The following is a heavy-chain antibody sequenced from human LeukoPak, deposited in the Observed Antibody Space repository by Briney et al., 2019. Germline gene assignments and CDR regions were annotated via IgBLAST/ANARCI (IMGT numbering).Heavy chain of an antibody. D-gene: IGHD3-3*01. V-gene: IGHV1-69*04. CDR3: ARDQRLILEWLSSSRYGMDV. Sequence: GASVKVSCKASGGTFSSYTISWVRQASGQGLEWMGRIIPILGIANYAQKFQGRVTITADKSTSTAYMELSSLRSEDTAVYYCARDQRLILEWLSSSRYGMDVWGQGATVTVSS. CDR2: IIPILGIA. CDR1: GGTFSSYT. J-gene: IGHJ6*02.